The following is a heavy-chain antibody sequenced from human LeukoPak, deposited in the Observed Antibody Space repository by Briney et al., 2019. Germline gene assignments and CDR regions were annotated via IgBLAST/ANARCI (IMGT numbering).Heavy chain of an antibody. CDR1: GFTFSSYS. V-gene: IGHV3-74*01. CDR3: ARSDWFDP. Sequence: GGSLRLSCAASGFTFSSYSMNWVRQVPGRGLVWVSRIKSDGSSTTYADAVKGRFTISRDNAKNTLYLQMNSLRAEYTAVYYCARSDWFDPWGQGTLVTVSS. CDR2: IKSDGSST. J-gene: IGHJ5*02.